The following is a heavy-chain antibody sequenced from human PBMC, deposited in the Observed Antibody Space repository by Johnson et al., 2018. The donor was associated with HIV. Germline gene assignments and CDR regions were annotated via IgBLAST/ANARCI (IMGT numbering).Heavy chain of an antibody. D-gene: IGHD3-22*01. J-gene: IGHJ3*02. CDR1: GFTFSSYD. V-gene: IGHV3-13*01. CDR3: AKDEGYDSSGYDAFDI. CDR2: IGTAGDT. Sequence: VQLVESGGGLVQPGGSLRLSCAASGFTFSSYDMHWVRQATGQGLEWVSAIGTAGDTYYPGSVKGRFTISRENAKNSLYLQMNSLRAEDTAVYYCAKDEGYDSSGYDAFDIWGQGTMVTVSS.